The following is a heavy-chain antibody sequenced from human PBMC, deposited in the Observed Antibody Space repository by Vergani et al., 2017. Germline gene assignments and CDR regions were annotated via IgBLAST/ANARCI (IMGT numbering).Heavy chain of an antibody. J-gene: IGHJ4*02. CDR2: IRQDGSEK. Sequence: EVQLVESGGGLVQPGGSLRLSCAASGFTFRSYWMSWVRQAPGKGLEWVASIRQDGSEKYYLDSVKGRFTISRDNAKNSLYLQMNSLRAEDTAVYYCARMWGYCSGGSCYSSDYWGQGTLVTVSS. D-gene: IGHD2-15*01. V-gene: IGHV3-7*03. CDR1: GFTFRSYW. CDR3: ARMWGYCSGGSCYSSDY.